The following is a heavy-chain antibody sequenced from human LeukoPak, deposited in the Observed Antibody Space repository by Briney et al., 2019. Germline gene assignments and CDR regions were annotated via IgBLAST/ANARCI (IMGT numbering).Heavy chain of an antibody. CDR2: ISGSGGST. V-gene: IGHV3-23*01. Sequence: PGGSLRLSCAASGFTFSNYGMSWVRQAPGKGLEWVSAISGSGGSTYYADSVKGRFIISRDNSKNTLYLQMNSLRAEDTAVYYCANDGAYYDSSTDAFDIWGQGTMVTVSS. J-gene: IGHJ3*02. CDR3: ANDGAYYDSSTDAFDI. D-gene: IGHD3-22*01. CDR1: GFTFSNYG.